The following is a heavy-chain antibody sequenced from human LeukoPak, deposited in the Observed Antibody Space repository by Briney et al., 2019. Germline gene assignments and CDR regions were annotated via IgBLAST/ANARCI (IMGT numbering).Heavy chain of an antibody. D-gene: IGHD6-19*01. Sequence: GVSLRLSCAASGLTFNAYWMNWVRQAPGTGLEWVANIKKDGSETKYVDSLRERFTISRDNAKSSLYLQIDTLTVEDTAVYYCSGGGGWLMDVWGKGTTVTVSS. CDR1: GLTFNAYW. CDR3: SGGGGWLMDV. V-gene: IGHV3-7*01. J-gene: IGHJ6*03. CDR2: IKKDGSET.